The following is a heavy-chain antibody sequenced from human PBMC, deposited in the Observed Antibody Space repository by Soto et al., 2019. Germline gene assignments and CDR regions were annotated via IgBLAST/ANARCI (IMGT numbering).Heavy chain of an antibody. V-gene: IGHV3-72*01. CDR1: GFTFSDHY. J-gene: IGHJ1*01. D-gene: IGHD6-13*01. CDR2: TRNKANSYTT. CDR3: AISHGIAAADPFQH. Sequence: GGSLRLSCAASGFTFSDHYMDWVRQAPGKGLEWVVRTRNKANSYTTEYAASVKGRFTISRDDSKNSLYLQMNSLKTEDTAVYYCAISHGIAAADPFQHWGQGTLVTVSS.